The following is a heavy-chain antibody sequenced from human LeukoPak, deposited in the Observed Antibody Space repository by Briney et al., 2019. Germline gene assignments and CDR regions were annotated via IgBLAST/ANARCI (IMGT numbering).Heavy chain of an antibody. V-gene: IGHV3-30*02. Sequence: GGSLRLSCAASGFTFSSYGMHWVRQAPGKGLEWVAFIRYDGSNKYYADSVKGRFTISRDNSRNTLYLQMNSLRAEDTAVYYCAKAGKLRLGELSKLDYWGQGTLVTVSS. J-gene: IGHJ4*02. CDR3: AKAGKLRLGELSKLDY. CDR2: IRYDGSNK. D-gene: IGHD3-16*02. CDR1: GFTFSSYG.